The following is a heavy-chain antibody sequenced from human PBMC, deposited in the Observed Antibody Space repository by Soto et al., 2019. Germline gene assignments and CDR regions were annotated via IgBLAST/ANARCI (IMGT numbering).Heavy chain of an antibody. CDR3: ARGVGSGSYYNQYNWFDP. CDR2: ISAYNGNT. CDR1: GYTFTNYG. D-gene: IGHD3-10*01. V-gene: IGHV1-18*01. Sequence: ASVKVSCKASGYTFTNYGISWVRQAPGQGLEWMGWISAYNGNTNYAQRLQDRVTMTTDTSTSTAYMELRSLRSDDTAVYYCARGVGSGSYYNQYNWFDPWGQGTLVTVSS. J-gene: IGHJ5*02.